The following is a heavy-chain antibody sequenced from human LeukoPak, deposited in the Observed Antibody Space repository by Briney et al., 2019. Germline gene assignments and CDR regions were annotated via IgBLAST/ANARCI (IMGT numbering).Heavy chain of an antibody. V-gene: IGHV1-69*01. CDR2: IIPIFGTA. CDR1: GGTFSNYA. CDR3: ASTYSSGYSDGYGLDV. Sequence: GSSVKVSCKASGGTFSNYAISWVRQAPGQGLEWMGGIIPIFGTANYAQMLQGRVTITADDSTSTTDMELSSLRSEDTAVYYCASTYSSGYSDGYGLDVWGQGTTVTVSS. J-gene: IGHJ6*02. D-gene: IGHD6-25*01.